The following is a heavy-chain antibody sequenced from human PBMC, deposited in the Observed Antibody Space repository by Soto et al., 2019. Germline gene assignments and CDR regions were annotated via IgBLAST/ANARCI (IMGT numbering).Heavy chain of an antibody. V-gene: IGHV4-34*01. D-gene: IGHD3-10*01. Sequence: SETLSLTCAVYGGSFSGYYWSWIRQPPGKGLEWIGEINHSGSTNYNPSLKSRVTISVDTSKNQFSLKLSSVTAADTAVYYCAREADDGSGPGGLDPWGQGTLVTVSS. J-gene: IGHJ5*02. CDR1: GGSFSGYY. CDR3: AREADDGSGPGGLDP. CDR2: INHSGST.